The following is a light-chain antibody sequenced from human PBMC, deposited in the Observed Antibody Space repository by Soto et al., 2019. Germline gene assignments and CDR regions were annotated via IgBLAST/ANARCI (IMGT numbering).Light chain of an antibody. V-gene: IGKV3-15*01. CDR1: QSVSSN. CDR3: QQYNNWPGT. Sequence: ELVMTQSPATLSVSPGERATLSFKASQSVSSNLAWYQQKPGQAPRLLIYGASTRATGIPARFSGSGSGTEFTLTISSLQSEDFAVYYCQQYNNWPGTFGQGTKVDI. CDR2: GAS. J-gene: IGKJ1*01.